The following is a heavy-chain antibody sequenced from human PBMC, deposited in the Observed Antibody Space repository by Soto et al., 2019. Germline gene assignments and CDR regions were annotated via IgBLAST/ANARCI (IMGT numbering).Heavy chain of an antibody. CDR3: VRDRYSSSGWFDP. CDR2: INHSGTT. Sequence: SETLSLTCTVSGGSFSGFFWTWIRQPPGKGLEWIGEINHSGTTNYNSSLKSRVTISQDMSENQFSLRLTSLTPEDTAVYYCVRDRYSSSGWFDPWGQGTPVTVSS. J-gene: IGHJ5*02. CDR1: GGSFSGFF. D-gene: IGHD3-10*01. V-gene: IGHV4-34*01.